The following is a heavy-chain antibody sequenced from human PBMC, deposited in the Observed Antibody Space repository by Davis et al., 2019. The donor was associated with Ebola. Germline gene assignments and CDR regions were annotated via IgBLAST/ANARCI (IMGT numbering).Heavy chain of an antibody. D-gene: IGHD3-3*01. Sequence: SVEVSCKASGGTFSTYPISWVRQAPGQGLEWMGGIIPIFGTATYAQNFQGRVIFTADKSTNTAYMELSSLRSEDTAVYYCARALILEWLFDSWGQGTQVTVSS. CDR2: IIPIFGTA. CDR3: ARALILEWLFDS. CDR1: GGTFSTYP. J-gene: IGHJ4*02. V-gene: IGHV1-69*06.